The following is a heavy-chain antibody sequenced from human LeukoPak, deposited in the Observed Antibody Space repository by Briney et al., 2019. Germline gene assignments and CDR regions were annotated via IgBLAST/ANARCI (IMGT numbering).Heavy chain of an antibody. V-gene: IGHV1-2*02. CDR2: INPNSGGT. Sequence: ASVKVSCKASGYTFTDYYIHWVRQAPGQGLEWMGWINPNSGGTNFAQKFQGRVTMTRDTSISTAYMELSRLRSDDTAVYYCAKGGFSNEESDPWGQGTLVTVSS. CDR3: AKGGFSNEESDP. D-gene: IGHD3-3*01. CDR1: GYTFTDYY. J-gene: IGHJ5*02.